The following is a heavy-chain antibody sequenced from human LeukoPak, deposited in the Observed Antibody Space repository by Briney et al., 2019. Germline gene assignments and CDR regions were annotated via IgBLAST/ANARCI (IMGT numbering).Heavy chain of an antibody. CDR1: GGSITNSY. D-gene: IGHD3-22*01. Sequence: SETLSLTCTVSGGSITNSYWSWLRQPPGKELEWIGYIFHSGNTNYNPSLKSRVTISVDTSKNQFSLKLSSVTAADTAVYYCARNADDSSSYPYFDYWGQGTLVTVSA. CDR2: IFHSGNT. J-gene: IGHJ4*02. CDR3: ARNADDSSSYPYFDY. V-gene: IGHV4-59*13.